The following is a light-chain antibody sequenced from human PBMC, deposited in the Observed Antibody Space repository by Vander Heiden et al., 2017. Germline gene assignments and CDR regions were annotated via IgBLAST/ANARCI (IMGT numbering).Light chain of an antibody. CDR1: QSVNSSY. CDR3: QQYGSSPIT. J-gene: IGKJ5*01. CDR2: AAS. Sequence: EIVLTQSPGTLSLSRGERATLSCRASQSVNSSYLAWFQQRPGQAPRLLIYAASSRDTDIPDRFSGSGSGTDFTLTISRLEAEDFAVYYCQQYGSSPITFGQGTRLEIK. V-gene: IGKV3-20*01.